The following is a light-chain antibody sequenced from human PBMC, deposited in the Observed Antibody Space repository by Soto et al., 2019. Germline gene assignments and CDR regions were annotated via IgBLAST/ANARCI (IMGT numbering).Light chain of an antibody. J-gene: IGKJ4*01. Sequence: EILMTQSPATLSVSPGERATLSCRASQSVSSNLAWYQQKPGQAPRLLIYGASTRATGIPARFSGSGSGTDFTLTISSLQSEDFAVYYCQQFNNWPPVTFGGGTKVEIK. CDR2: GAS. CDR1: QSVSSN. V-gene: IGKV3-15*01. CDR3: QQFNNWPPVT.